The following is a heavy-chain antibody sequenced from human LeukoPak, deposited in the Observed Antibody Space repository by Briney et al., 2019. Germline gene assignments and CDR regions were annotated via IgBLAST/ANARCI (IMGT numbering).Heavy chain of an antibody. J-gene: IGHJ4*02. V-gene: IGHV4-59*01. CDR1: GGSISSYY. CDR3: ARFTTTAMATLDY. CDR2: IYYSGST. D-gene: IGHD5-18*01. Sequence: SETLSLTCTVSGGSISSYYWSWIRQPPGKGLEWIGYIYYSGSTNYNPSLKSRVTISVDTSKNQFSLKLSSVTAADTAVYYCARFTTTAMATLDYWGQGTLVTVSS.